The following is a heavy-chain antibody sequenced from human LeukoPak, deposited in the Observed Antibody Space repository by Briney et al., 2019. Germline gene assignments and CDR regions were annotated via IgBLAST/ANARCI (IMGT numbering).Heavy chain of an antibody. CDR1: GYSISNGYY. J-gene: IGHJ6*03. V-gene: IGHV4-38-2*01. CDR2: LYHSDSA. Sequence: SETLPPTCAVSGYSISNGYYWVWIRQPPGRGLEWIGSLYHSDSAYYNTSLRSRVSMSVDTSKNQFSLTLSFVTAADTAVYYCARQHDSYYYYYIDVWGSGTTVTVSS. CDR3: ARQHDSYYYYYIDV.